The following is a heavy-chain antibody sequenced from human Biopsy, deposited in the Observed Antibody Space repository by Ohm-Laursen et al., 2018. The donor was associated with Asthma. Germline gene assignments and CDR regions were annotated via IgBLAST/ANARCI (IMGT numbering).Heavy chain of an antibody. J-gene: IGHJ3*01. D-gene: IGHD3-9*01. CDR3: ARTYYDFLTGQVNDAFAL. V-gene: IGHV1-3*01. CDR1: GYNFISFA. CDR2: INAGDGDT. Sequence: SVKVSCKASGYNFISFAIHWVRQAPGQRLEWMGWINAGDGDTKYSQKFQGRVTITRDTSASTAYMDLRSLRSEDTAMYYCARTYYDFLTGQVNDAFALWGQGTMVTVSS.